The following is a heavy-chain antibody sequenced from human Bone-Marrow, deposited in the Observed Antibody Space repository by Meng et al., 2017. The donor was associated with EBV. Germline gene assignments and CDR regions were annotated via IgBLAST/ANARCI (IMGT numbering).Heavy chain of an antibody. CDR3: AHRRSDSGWFGY. CDR1: GFPLSTFGMG. CDR2: IYWDDET. D-gene: IGHD6-19*01. V-gene: IGHV2-5*02. Sequence: QISLKDSGPTVINPTPTLTLTCTFSGFPLSTFGMGVAWIRQPPGKALEWLALIYWDDETRYSPALKNRLTVTKDSSKNQVVFRMANLDPADTATYYCAHRRSDSGWFGYWGQGTLVTVSS. J-gene: IGHJ4*02.